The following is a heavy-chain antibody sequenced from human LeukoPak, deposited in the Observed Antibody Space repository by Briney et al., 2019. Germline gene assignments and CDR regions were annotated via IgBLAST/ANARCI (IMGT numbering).Heavy chain of an antibody. V-gene: IGHV3-30*02. CDR3: ARDTSYYYDSSGYFNPPHY. CDR2: IRYDGSNK. Sequence: GGSLRLSCAASGFTFSSYGMHWVRQAPGKGLEWVAFIRYDGSNKYYADSVKGRFTISRDNSKNTLYLQMNSLRAEDTAVYYCARDTSYYYDSSGYFNPPHYWGQGTLVTVSS. CDR1: GFTFSSYG. D-gene: IGHD3-22*01. J-gene: IGHJ4*02.